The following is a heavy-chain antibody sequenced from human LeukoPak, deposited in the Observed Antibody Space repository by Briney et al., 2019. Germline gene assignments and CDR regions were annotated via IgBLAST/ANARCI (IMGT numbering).Heavy chain of an antibody. Sequence: HPGGSLRLSCAASGFTFSSYSMNWVRQTPGKGLEWVSAITDNGGDTFHADSVKGRFTISRANSKNTLYLEMNNLRAEDTAMYYCAKGSRPSRPYYFDCWGQGTLVTVSS. CDR1: GFTFSSYS. D-gene: IGHD2-15*01. J-gene: IGHJ4*02. V-gene: IGHV3-23*01. CDR3: AKGSRPSRPYYFDC. CDR2: ITDNGGDT.